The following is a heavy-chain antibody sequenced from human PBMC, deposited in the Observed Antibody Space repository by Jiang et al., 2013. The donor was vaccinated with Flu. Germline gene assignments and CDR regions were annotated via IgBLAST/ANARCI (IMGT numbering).Heavy chain of an antibody. CDR1: GYSFTSYW. J-gene: IGHJ6*02. D-gene: IGHD2-2*01. V-gene: IGHV5-51*01. Sequence: GAEVKKPGESLKISCKGSGYSFTSYWIGWVRQMPGKGLEWMGIIYPGDSDTRYSPSFQGQVTISADKSISTAYLQWSSLKASDTAMYYCARHLPCSSTSCYGDYYYGMDVWGQGTTVTVSS. CDR3: ARHLPCSSTSCYGDYYYGMDV. CDR2: IYPGDSDT.